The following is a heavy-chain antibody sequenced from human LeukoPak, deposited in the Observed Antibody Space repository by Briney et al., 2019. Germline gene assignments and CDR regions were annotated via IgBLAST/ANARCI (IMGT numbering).Heavy chain of an antibody. CDR1: GYTFTSYD. J-gene: IGHJ5*02. Sequence: ASVKVSCKASGYTFTSYDINWVRQATGQGLEWMGWMNPNSGNTGYAQKFQGRVTMTRNTSISTAYMELSSLRSEDTAVYYCARVTAVAGTEWFDPWGQGTLVTVSS. CDR3: ARVTAVAGTEWFDP. CDR2: MNPNSGNT. V-gene: IGHV1-8*01. D-gene: IGHD6-19*01.